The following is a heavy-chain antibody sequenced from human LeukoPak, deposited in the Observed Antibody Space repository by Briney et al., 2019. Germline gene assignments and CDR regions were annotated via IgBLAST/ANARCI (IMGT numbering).Heavy chain of an antibody. D-gene: IGHD4/OR15-4a*01. V-gene: IGHV1-46*01. CDR3: ARATMGGDAFDI. J-gene: IGHJ3*02. Sequence: ASVKVSCKASGYTFTSYYMHWVRQAPGQGLVWMGIINPSGGSTSYAQKFPGRVTMTRDTSATTVYMELSSLRSEDTAVYYCARATMGGDAFDIWGQGTMVTVSS. CDR1: GYTFTSYY. CDR2: INPSGGST.